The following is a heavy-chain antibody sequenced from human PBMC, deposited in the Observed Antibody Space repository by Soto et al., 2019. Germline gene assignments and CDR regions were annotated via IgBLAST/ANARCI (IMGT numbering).Heavy chain of an antibody. Sequence: GGSLRLSCAASGFTFSTYAMNWVRQAPGKGLEWVSGISGSGDSTYYADSVKGRFTVSRDNSKNTLYLQMNSLRAEDTAVFYCARERPDGSRLDPWGQGTLVTVSS. V-gene: IGHV3-23*01. D-gene: IGHD6-13*01. CDR3: ARERPDGSRLDP. J-gene: IGHJ5*02. CDR2: ISGSGDST. CDR1: GFTFSTYA.